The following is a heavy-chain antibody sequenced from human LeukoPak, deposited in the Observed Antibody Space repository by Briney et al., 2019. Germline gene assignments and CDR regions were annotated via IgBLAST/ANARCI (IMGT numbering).Heavy chain of an antibody. CDR2: ISGRGDSV. V-gene: IGHV3-11*04. D-gene: IGHD2-2*01. J-gene: IGHJ4*02. CDR1: GFIFSDHY. Sequence: GGSLRLSCAASGFIFSDHYINWMRQAPGKGLEWISYISGRGDSVYYADSVKGRFTISRDNAEKSLFLQMNSLRVEDTAVYYCARWVCSSTSCYYFDYWGQGSLVVVSS. CDR3: ARWVCSSTSCYYFDY.